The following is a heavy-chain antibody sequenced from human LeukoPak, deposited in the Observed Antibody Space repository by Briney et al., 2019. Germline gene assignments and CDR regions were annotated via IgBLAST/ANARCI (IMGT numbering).Heavy chain of an antibody. V-gene: IGHV4-39*07. CDR3: ARDLYDRSAFDI. J-gene: IGHJ3*02. D-gene: IGHD3-22*01. CDR2: INHSGST. Sequence: PSETLSLTCTVSGGSISSGDYYWSWIRQPPGKGLEWIGEINHSGSTNYNPSLKSRVTISVDTSKNQFSLKLSSVTAADTAVYYCARDLYDRSAFDIWGQGTMVTVSS. CDR1: GGSISSGDYY.